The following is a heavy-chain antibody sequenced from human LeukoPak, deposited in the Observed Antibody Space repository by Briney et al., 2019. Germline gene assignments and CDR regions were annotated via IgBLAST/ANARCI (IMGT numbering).Heavy chain of an antibody. Sequence: SVKVSCKASGGTFSSYAISWVRQAPGQGLEWMGRIIPILGIANYAQKFQGRVTITADKSTSTAYMELSSLRSEDTAVYYCARDLGVVVAATPLYPGWFDPWGRGTLVTVSS. CDR3: ARDLGVVVAATPLYPGWFDP. CDR1: GGTFSSYA. CDR2: IIPILGIA. D-gene: IGHD2-15*01. J-gene: IGHJ5*02. V-gene: IGHV1-69*04.